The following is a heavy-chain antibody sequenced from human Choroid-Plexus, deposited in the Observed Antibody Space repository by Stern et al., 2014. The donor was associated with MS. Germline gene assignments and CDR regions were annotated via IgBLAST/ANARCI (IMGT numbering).Heavy chain of an antibody. J-gene: IGHJ5*02. V-gene: IGHV3-30*18. Sequence: VQLVESGGGVVQPGRPLRLSCVASGFTFGSCAMHWVRQAPGKGLEWVAGVSYDGSNKHYADSAKGRFTISRDNSQNTLYMQMSSLRPEDTAVYYCAKDRQYLTYFFDHWGQGTLVTVSS. CDR3: AKDRQYLTYFFDH. CDR1: GFTFGSCA. D-gene: IGHD2/OR15-2a*01. CDR2: VSYDGSNK.